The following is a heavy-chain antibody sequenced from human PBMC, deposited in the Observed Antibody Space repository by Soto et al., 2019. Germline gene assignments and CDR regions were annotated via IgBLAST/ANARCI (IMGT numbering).Heavy chain of an antibody. J-gene: IGHJ6*03. CDR3: ARAGAYSSANMDV. CDR1: GLNVSSNS. Sequence: EVQLVESGGGLVQPGGSLRVSCAASGLNVSSNSMNWVHQAPGRGLEWVSITYSGGSSYYADSVKGRFTISRDNSKNTLFLQMNSLRAEDTAVYYCARAGAYSSANMDVWGKGTTVTVSS. CDR2: TYSGGSS. D-gene: IGHD6-25*01. V-gene: IGHV3-66*01.